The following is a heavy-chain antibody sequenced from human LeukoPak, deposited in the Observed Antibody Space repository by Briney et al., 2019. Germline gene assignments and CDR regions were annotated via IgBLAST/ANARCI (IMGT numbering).Heavy chain of an antibody. Sequence: GWSLRLSCAASGFAVSSNYMSWVRQAPGKGLEGVSVIFSGRNTYYADSEKGRFTISRDNSKNTLYLQMNSLRAEDTAVYYCAREPYGSGTHYFDYWGQGTLVTVSS. CDR3: AREPYGSGTHYFDY. V-gene: IGHV3-66*01. CDR1: GFAVSSNY. J-gene: IGHJ4*02. D-gene: IGHD3-10*01. CDR2: IFSGRNT.